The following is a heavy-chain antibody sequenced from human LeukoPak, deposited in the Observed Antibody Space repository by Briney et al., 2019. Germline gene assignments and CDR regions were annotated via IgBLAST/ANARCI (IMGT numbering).Heavy chain of an antibody. Sequence: MAGESLKISCKGSGYSFTSYWIGWVRQMPGKGLEWMGIIYPGDSDTRYSPSFQGQVTISADKSISTAYLQWSSLKASDTAMYYCARRYAGCRDGSCYPYYFDYWGQGTLVTVSS. CDR1: GYSFTSYW. CDR2: IYPGDSDT. J-gene: IGHJ4*02. D-gene: IGHD2-15*01. V-gene: IGHV5-51*01. CDR3: ARRYAGCRDGSCYPYYFDY.